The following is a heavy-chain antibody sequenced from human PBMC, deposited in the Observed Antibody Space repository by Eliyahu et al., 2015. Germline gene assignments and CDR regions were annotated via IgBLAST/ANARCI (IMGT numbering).Heavy chain of an antibody. CDR3: VRGRGAGTNIGL. J-gene: IGHJ4*02. Sequence: QVQLQESGPGLVKPSGTLSLTCAVSGGSISSSHWWSWVRQPPGKGLEWIGEIYHSGITNYNPSLKSRLTISVDKSKNQFSLRLNSVTAADTAVYYCVRGRGAGTNIGLWGQGTLVTVSS. CDR1: GGSISSSHW. CDR2: IYHSGIT. V-gene: IGHV4-4*02. D-gene: IGHD2/OR15-2a*01.